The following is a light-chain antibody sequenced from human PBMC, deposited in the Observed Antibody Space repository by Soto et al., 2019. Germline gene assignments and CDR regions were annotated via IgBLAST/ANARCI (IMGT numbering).Light chain of an antibody. Sequence: QSVLTQPPSASESPGQRVTISCSGSSSNVGSNAVNWYQQLPGTAPTLLIYSNNARLSGVPDRFSGSKSGTSASLAISGLQSEDEADYYCATWDDSMNGYVFGTGTKVTVL. V-gene: IGLV1-44*01. CDR3: ATWDDSMNGYV. CDR2: SNN. J-gene: IGLJ1*01. CDR1: SSNVGSNA.